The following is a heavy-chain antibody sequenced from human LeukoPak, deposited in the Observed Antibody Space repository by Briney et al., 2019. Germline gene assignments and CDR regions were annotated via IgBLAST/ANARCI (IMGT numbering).Heavy chain of an antibody. J-gene: IGHJ3*02. Sequence: GGSLRLSCAASGFTFNSYSMNWVRQAPGKGLEWVSSFSSSSSFIYYADSVKGRFTISRDNAKNSLYLQMNSLRAEDTAVYYCAKTGDDAFDIWGQGTMVTVSS. CDR2: FSSSSSFI. D-gene: IGHD7-27*01. CDR1: GFTFNSYS. CDR3: AKTGDDAFDI. V-gene: IGHV3-21*01.